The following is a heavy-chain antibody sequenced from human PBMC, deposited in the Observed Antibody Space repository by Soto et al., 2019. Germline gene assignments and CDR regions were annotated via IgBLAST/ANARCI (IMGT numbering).Heavy chain of an antibody. CDR1: GYSFTSYW. D-gene: IGHD6-6*01. J-gene: IGHJ5*02. CDR2: IYPGDSDT. Sequence: GESLKISCKGSGYSFTSYWIAWVRQMPGKGLEWMGIIYPGDSDTRYSPSFQGQVTISADKSITTAHLQWSSLKASDTAVYYCARSSSSSSDWFDTWGQGTLVTVS. V-gene: IGHV5-51*01. CDR3: ARSSSSSSDWFDT.